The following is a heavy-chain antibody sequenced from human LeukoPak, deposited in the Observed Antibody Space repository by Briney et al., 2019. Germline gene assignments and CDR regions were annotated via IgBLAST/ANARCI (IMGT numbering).Heavy chain of an antibody. CDR3: ARDGSAIFGVGHDY. D-gene: IGHD3-3*01. Sequence: PGGSLRLSCAASGFTFSSYAMGWVRQAPGKGLEWVSVISGSGGSTYYADSVKGRSTISRDNSKNTLYMQMNSLRAEDTAVYYCARDGSAIFGVGHDYWGQGTLVTVSS. J-gene: IGHJ4*02. CDR2: ISGSGGST. CDR1: GFTFSSYA. V-gene: IGHV3-23*01.